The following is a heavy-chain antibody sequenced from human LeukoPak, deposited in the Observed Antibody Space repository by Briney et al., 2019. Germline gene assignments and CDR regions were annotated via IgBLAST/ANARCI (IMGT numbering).Heavy chain of an antibody. Sequence: ASVKVSCKASGYTFTSYYMHWVRQAPGQGLEWMGIINPSGGSTSYAQKFQGRVTMTRDTSTSTVYMELSSLRSKDTAVYYCARDGDYYDSSNWFDPWGQGTLVTVSS. CDR3: ARDGDYYDSSNWFDP. D-gene: IGHD3-22*01. J-gene: IGHJ5*02. CDR2: INPSGGST. CDR1: GYTFTSYY. V-gene: IGHV1-46*01.